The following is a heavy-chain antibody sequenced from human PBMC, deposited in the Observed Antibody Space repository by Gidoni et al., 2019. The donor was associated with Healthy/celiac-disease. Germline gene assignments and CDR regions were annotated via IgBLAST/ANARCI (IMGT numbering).Heavy chain of an antibody. J-gene: IGHJ1*01. V-gene: IGHV3-33*01. CDR2: IWYDGSNK. Sequence: QVQLVGAGGGVVQPGRSLRLYWAASGFTFSSAGMHWFSQAPGMGLGWVAVIWYDGSNKYYADAVKGRFTISRDNSKNTLYLQMNSLRAEDTAVYYCARGYSHGYFQHWGQGTLVTVSS. CDR1: GFTFSSAG. D-gene: IGHD5-18*01. CDR3: ARGYSHGYFQH.